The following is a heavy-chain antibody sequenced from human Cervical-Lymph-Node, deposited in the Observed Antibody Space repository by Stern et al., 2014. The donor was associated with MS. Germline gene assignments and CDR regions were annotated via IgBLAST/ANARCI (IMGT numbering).Heavy chain of an antibody. CDR3: ARWAYNWDFDY. J-gene: IGHJ4*02. CDR2: ISVYNGNT. D-gene: IGHD1-20*01. CDR1: GYTFTRYD. V-gene: IGHV1-18*01. Sequence: VQLVESGAEVKKPGASVKVSCKASGYTFTRYDIAWVRQAPGQGLEWMGWISVYNGNTKYAQKHQGRVTMTRDTSTNTAYMELRSLISDDTAVYYCARWAYNWDFDYWGQGTLVTVSS.